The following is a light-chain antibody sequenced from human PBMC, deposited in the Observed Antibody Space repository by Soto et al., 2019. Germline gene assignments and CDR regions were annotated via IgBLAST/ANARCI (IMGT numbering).Light chain of an antibody. CDR3: QHYDYSPVT. CDR2: GAS. CDR1: QSVSSKL. J-gene: IGKJ1*01. Sequence: EIVLTQSPGTLSLSPGERATLSCRASQSVSSKLVSWYQQKPSPAHRLLISGASARSTGVPYRFSGSGSGTDFTLTISRLEPEDFAVYYCQHYDYSPVTFGQGTKVEVK. V-gene: IGKV3-20*01.